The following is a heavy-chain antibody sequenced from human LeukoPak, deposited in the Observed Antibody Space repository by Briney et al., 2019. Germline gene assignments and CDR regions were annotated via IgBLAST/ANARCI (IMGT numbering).Heavy chain of an antibody. D-gene: IGHD1-14*01. CDR2: ISSSSSYI. CDR3: ATLTNNDAFDI. Sequence: GGSLRLSCAASGFTFSSYSMNWVRQAPGKGLEWVSSISSSSSYIYYADSVKGRFTISRDNAKNSLYLQMNSLRAEDTALYYCATLTNNDAFDIWGQGTMVTVSS. J-gene: IGHJ3*02. V-gene: IGHV3-21*04. CDR1: GFTFSSYS.